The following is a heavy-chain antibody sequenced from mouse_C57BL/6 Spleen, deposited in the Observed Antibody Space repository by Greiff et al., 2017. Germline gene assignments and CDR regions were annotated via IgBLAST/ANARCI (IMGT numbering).Heavy chain of an antibody. CDR2: FYPGSGSI. D-gene: IGHD2-4*01. V-gene: IGHV1-62-2*01. Sequence: QVQLQQSGAELVKPGASVKLSCKASGYTFTEYTINWVKQRSGQGLEWIGWFYPGSGSIKYNEKFKDKATLTADKSSSTVYMVLSRLTSEDSAVYFCARHEVYYDYERAGFAYWGHGTLVTVAA. CDR3: ARHEVYYDYERAGFAY. CDR1: GYTFTEYT. J-gene: IGHJ3*01.